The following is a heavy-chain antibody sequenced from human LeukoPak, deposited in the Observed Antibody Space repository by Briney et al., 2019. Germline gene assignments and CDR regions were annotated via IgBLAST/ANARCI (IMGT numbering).Heavy chain of an antibody. J-gene: IGHJ6*03. D-gene: IGHD3-9*01. CDR1: GGTFSSYA. CDR2: IIPIFGTA. Sequence: ASVKVSCKASGGTFSSYAISWVRQAPGQGLEWMGGIIPIFGTANYAQKFQGRVTITADESTSTAYMELSSLRSEDTAVYYCARDLKLRYFDRPLALDYYYYYMDVWGKGTTVTVSS. V-gene: IGHV1-69*13. CDR3: ARDLKLRYFDRPLALDYYYYYMDV.